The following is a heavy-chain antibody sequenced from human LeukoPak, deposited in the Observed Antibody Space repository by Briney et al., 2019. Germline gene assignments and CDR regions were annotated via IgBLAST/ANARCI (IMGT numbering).Heavy chain of an antibody. CDR2: MNPNRGNT. CDR3: ARRVHDYFDH. V-gene: IGHV1-8*01. J-gene: IGHJ4*02. Sequence: ASVKLSCKASGYTFTSYDINWVRQATGQGLEWMGWMNPNRGNTGYAQKFQGRVTMTRNTSISTAYMELSSLRSEDTAVYYCARRVHDYFDHWGQGTLVTVSS. D-gene: IGHD1-1*01. CDR1: GYTFTSYD.